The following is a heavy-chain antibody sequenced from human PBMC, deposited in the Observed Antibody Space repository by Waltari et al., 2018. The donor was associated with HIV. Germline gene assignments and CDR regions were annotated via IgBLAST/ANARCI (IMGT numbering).Heavy chain of an antibody. J-gene: IGHJ4*02. D-gene: IGHD3-22*01. CDR3: GREGDYYDSSPFDY. V-gene: IGHV3-30-3*01. Sequence: QVQLVESGGGVVQPGRSLRLSCAASGFTFNPYARHWVRQAPGKGLEGVGFISWDGSNKHYADSVKGRCTISRDNSRNSLYLQMSSLRAEDTAVYYCGREGDYYDSSPFDYWGQGTLVTVSS. CDR1: GFTFNPYA. CDR2: ISWDGSNK.